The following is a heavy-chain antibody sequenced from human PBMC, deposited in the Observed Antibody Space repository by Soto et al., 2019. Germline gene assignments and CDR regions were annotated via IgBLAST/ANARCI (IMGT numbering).Heavy chain of an antibody. J-gene: IGHJ4*02. CDR2: MNPNSGNT. Sequence: QVQLVQSGAEVKKPGASVKVSCKASGYTFTSDDINWVRQATGQGLEWMGWMNPNSGNTGNAQKFQGRLTMTRDTSISTAYMELSSLISEDTAVYYCAREFGTYTDWGQGTLVTVSS. V-gene: IGHV1-8*01. CDR1: GYTFTSDD. D-gene: IGHD3-16*01. CDR3: AREFGTYTD.